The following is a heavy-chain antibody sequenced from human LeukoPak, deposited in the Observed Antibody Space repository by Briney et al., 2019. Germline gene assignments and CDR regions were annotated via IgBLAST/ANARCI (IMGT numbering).Heavy chain of an antibody. CDR3: ARDQRVGATAYAFDI. D-gene: IGHD1-26*01. Sequence: GASVKVSCKASGGTFSSYAISWVRQAPGQGLEWMGGIIPIFGTANYAQKFQGRVTITADESTSTAYMELSSLRSEGTAVYYCARDQRVGATAYAFDIWGQGTMVTVSS. CDR2: IIPIFGTA. CDR1: GGTFSSYA. J-gene: IGHJ3*02. V-gene: IGHV1-69*01.